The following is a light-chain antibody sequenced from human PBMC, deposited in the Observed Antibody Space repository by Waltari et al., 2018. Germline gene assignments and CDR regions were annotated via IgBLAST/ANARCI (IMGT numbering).Light chain of an antibody. Sequence: QSALTQPASVSGSLGQSITISCTGSGSDIGAYDFVSWYQQYPGKPPKLIIYDVSTRPSGVSNRVSGSKSGNTASLAISGLQAEDEADYYCISYTNTYTLGLFGGGTKLTVL. J-gene: IGLJ3*02. CDR3: ISYTNTYTLGL. CDR2: DVS. V-gene: IGLV2-14*03. CDR1: GSDIGAYDF.